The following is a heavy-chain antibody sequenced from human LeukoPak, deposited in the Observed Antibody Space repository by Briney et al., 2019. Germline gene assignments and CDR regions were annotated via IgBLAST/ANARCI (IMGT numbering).Heavy chain of an antibody. D-gene: IGHD2-21*02. CDR2: IYFSGST. J-gene: IGHJ3*02. CDR3: ARHEAYCGGDCYPDAFDI. V-gene: IGHV4-39*01. CDR1: CGSLRSNCLY. Sequence: TLFPTRALSCGSLRSNCLYWGWARPPPGGGGGGIGGIYFSGSTYYNPSLKSRVTISVDTSKNQFSLKLSSVTAADTAVYYCARHEAYCGGDCYPDAFDIWGQGTMVTVSS.